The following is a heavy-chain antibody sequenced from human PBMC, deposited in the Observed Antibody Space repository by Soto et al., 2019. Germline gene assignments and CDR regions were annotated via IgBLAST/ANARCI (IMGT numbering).Heavy chain of an antibody. D-gene: IGHD3-22*01. V-gene: IGHV4-39*01. CDR1: GGSTRHSSYF. J-gene: IGHJ5*02. Sequence: PSETLSLTCAVSGGSTRHSSYFWGWIRQPPGKGLEWIGSIYYSGSTYYNPSLKSRVTISVDTSKNQFSLKLSPVTAADTAVYYCAILAKRYYYDSSGSPAPHPSWGQGTLVTVSS. CDR2: IYYSGST. CDR3: AILAKRYYYDSSGSPAPHPS.